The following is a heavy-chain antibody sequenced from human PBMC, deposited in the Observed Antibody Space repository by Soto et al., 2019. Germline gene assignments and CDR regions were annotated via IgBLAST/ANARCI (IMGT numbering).Heavy chain of an antibody. D-gene: IGHD6-13*01. CDR2: INPNSGGT. Sequence: ASVKVSCKASGYTFTGYYMHWVRQAPGQGLEWMGWINPNSGGTNYAQKFQGRVTMTRDTSISTAYMELSRLRSDDTAVYYCARAGSPAIAAAGGNWFDPWGQGTLVT. J-gene: IGHJ5*02. CDR1: GYTFTGYY. CDR3: ARAGSPAIAAAGGNWFDP. V-gene: IGHV1-2*02.